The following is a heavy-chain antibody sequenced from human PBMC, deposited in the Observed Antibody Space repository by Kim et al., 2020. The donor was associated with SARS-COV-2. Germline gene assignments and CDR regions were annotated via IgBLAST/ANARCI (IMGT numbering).Heavy chain of an antibody. J-gene: IGHJ2*01. Sequence: GGSLRLSCAASGFTFSSYAMHWVRQAPGKGLEWVAFITYDGSNKTYADAANGRFTISSDESKTTRYPQLHSQRAEATAADYCYSGKYIGYEGRRGYFDL. CDR2: ITYDGSNK. V-gene: IGHV3-30-3*01. CDR3: YSGKYIGYEGRRGYFDL. CDR1: GFTFSSYA. D-gene: IGHD5-12*01.